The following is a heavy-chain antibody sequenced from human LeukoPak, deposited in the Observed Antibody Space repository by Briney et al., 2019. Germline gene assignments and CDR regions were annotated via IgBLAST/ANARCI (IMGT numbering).Heavy chain of an antibody. J-gene: IGHJ6*03. D-gene: IGHD4-17*01. Sequence: PGGSLRLSCAASGFTFSSYEMNWVRQAPGKGLEWVSSISSSSSYIYYADSVKGRFTISRDNAKNSLYLQMNSLRAEDTAVYYCARDPVNGETMDVWGKGTTVTVSS. V-gene: IGHV3-21*01. CDR3: ARDPVNGETMDV. CDR1: GFTFSSYE. CDR2: ISSSSSYI.